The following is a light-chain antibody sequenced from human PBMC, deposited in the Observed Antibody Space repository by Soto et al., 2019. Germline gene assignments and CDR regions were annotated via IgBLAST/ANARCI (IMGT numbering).Light chain of an antibody. Sequence: DIQMTQSPSSLSASVGDRVTITCQASHDISNYLSWYQQKPGKAPKLLIYDASNLETGVTSSFSGSGSGTDFTFTISSLQPEDIATYYCQQYDNLPYTFGQGTRLEIK. CDR2: DAS. CDR3: QQYDNLPYT. CDR1: HDISNY. V-gene: IGKV1-33*01. J-gene: IGKJ2*01.